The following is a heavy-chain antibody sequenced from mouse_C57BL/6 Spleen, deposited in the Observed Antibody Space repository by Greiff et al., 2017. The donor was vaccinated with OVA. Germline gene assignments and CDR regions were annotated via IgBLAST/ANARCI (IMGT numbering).Heavy chain of an antibody. V-gene: IGHV1-53*01. J-gene: IGHJ3*01. CDR3: ARADYDYDEPFAY. Sequence: QVQLQQPGTELVKPGASVKLSCKASGYTFTSYWMHWVKQRPGQGLEWIGNINPSNGGTNYNEKFKSKATLTVDNSSSTAYMQLSSLTSEDSAVYYCARADYDYDEPFAYWGQGTLVTVSA. D-gene: IGHD2-4*01. CDR1: GYTFTSYW. CDR2: INPSNGGT.